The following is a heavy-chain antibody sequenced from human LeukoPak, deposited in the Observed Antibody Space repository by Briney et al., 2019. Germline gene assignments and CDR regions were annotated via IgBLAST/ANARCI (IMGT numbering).Heavy chain of an antibody. D-gene: IGHD4-17*01. CDR1: GGSINGHY. Sequence: SETLSLTCTVSGGSINGHYWNWIRQPPGKGLEWIGSIYHSGNTYNNPSLKSRVSMSLDTSMNQFSLKLRSVTAADTAVYYCARAPVTTSSLDSWGQGALVTVSS. V-gene: IGHV4-59*08. CDR3: ARAPVTTSSLDS. J-gene: IGHJ4*02. CDR2: IYHSGNT.